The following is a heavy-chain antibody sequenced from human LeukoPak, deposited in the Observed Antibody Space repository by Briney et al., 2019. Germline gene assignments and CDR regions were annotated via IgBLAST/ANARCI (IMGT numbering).Heavy chain of an antibody. J-gene: IGHJ4*02. CDR2: IIPIFGTA. CDR1: GGTFSSYA. V-gene: IGHV1-69*05. Sequence: SVKVSCKASGGTFSSYAISWVRQAPGQGLEWMGGIIPIFGTANYAQKFQGRVTITTDESTSTAYMELSGLRSEDTAVYYCASRDFDYWGQGTLVTVSS. CDR3: ASRDFDY.